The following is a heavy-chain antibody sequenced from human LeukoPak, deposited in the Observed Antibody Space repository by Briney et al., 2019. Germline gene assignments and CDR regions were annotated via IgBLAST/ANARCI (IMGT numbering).Heavy chain of an antibody. Sequence: GGSLRLSCAAPGFTFSSYAMHWVRQAPGKGLEWVAVISYDGSNKYYADSVKGRFTISRDNSKNTLYLQMNSLRAEDTAVYYCASQLWFRAGWYYYYGMDVWGQGTTVTVSS. V-gene: IGHV3-30-3*01. J-gene: IGHJ6*02. CDR2: ISYDGSNK. CDR1: GFTFSSYA. D-gene: IGHD5-18*01. CDR3: ASQLWFRAGWYYYYGMDV.